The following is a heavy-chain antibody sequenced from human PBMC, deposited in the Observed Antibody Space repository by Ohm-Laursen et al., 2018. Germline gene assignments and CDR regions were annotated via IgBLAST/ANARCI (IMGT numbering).Heavy chain of an antibody. J-gene: IGHJ4*02. D-gene: IGHD6-19*01. CDR1: GGTFSSDA. V-gene: IGHV1-69*01. CDR3: ARDRKAVVAGLLPY. CDR2: IIPIFGST. Sequence: SSVKVSCKASGGTFSSDAISWVRQAPGQGLEWMGGIIPIFGSTTYAQIFQGRLTITADGSTSTVYMQLSSLRSDDTAVYYCARDRKAVVAGLLPYWGQGTLVTVSS.